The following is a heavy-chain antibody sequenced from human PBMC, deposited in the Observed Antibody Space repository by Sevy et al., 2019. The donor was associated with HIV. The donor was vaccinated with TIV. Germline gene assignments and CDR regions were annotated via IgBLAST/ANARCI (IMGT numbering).Heavy chain of an antibody. V-gene: IGHV3-23*01. J-gene: IGHJ6*03. Sequence: GWSLRLSCAASGFTFSSYAMSWVRQAPGKGLEWVSAISSAAGGSTYYADSVKGRFTISRDNSKKTRNLQMNSLRVEDTAVYYCAKEAVSVAGSRYYYMDVWGKGTTVTVSS. CDR1: GFTFSSYA. CDR2: ISSAAGGST. CDR3: AKEAVSVAGSRYYYMDV. D-gene: IGHD6-19*01.